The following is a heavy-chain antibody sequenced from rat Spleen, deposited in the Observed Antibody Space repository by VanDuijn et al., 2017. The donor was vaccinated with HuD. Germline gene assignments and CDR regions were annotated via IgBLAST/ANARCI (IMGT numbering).Heavy chain of an antibody. D-gene: IGHD1-9*01. CDR3: TTDRTYYGYTHRFDY. Sequence: EVQLVESGGGLVQPGRSLKLSCAASGFTFSDYGMAWVRQAPTKGLEWVATISYGDSSGHSSTYYRDSVKGRFTISRDNAKSSLYLQMDSLRSEDTATYYCTTDRTYYGYTHRFDYWGQGVMVTVSS. CDR2: ISYGDSSGHSST. J-gene: IGHJ2*01. V-gene: IGHV5-29*01. CDR1: GFTFSDYG.